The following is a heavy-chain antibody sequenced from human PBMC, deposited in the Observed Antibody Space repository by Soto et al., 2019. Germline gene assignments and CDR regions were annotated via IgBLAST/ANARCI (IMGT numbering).Heavy chain of an antibody. J-gene: IGHJ3*02. CDR1: GYTFTSYY. V-gene: IGHV1-46*03. D-gene: IGHD3-9*01. CDR2: INPSGGST. Sequence: ASVKVSCKASGYTFTSYYIHWVRQAPGQGLEWMGIINPSGGSTTYAQKFQGRVTMTRDTSTSTVYMDLSSLRSEDTAVYYCARDPFMDILTGPGSDPFDIWGQGTTVTVSS. CDR3: ARDPFMDILTGPGSDPFDI.